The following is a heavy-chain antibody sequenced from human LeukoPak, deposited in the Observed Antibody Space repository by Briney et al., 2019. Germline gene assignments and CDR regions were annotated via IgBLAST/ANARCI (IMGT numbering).Heavy chain of an antibody. CDR3: ARDIVVVPAARSAVGAFDI. CDR2: IYTSGST. D-gene: IGHD2-2*01. CDR1: GGSISSYY. Sequence: SETLSLTCTVSGGSISSYYWSWIRQPAGKGLEWIGRIYTSGSTNYNPSLKSRVTMSVDTSKNQFSLKLSSVTAADTAVYYCARDIVVVPAARSAVGAFDIWGQGTMVTVSS. J-gene: IGHJ3*02. V-gene: IGHV4-4*07.